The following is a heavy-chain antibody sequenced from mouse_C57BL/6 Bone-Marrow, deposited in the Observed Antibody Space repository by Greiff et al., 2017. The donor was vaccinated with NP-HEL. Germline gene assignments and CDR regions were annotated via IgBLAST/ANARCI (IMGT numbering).Heavy chain of an antibody. CDR2: IDPANGNT. V-gene: IGHV14-3*01. J-gene: IGHJ4*01. Sequence: VQLKESVAELVRPGASVKLSCTASGFNIKNTYMHWVKQRPEQGLEWIGRIDPANGNTKYAPKFQGKATITADTSSNTAYLQLSSLTSEDTAIYYCARIPLIYYDYEDYAMDYWGQGTSVTVSS. D-gene: IGHD2-4*01. CDR3: ARIPLIYYDYEDYAMDY. CDR1: GFNIKNTY.